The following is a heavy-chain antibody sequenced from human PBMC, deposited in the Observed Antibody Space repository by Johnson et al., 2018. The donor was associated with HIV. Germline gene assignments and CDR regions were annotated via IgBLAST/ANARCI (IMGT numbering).Heavy chain of an antibody. Sequence: QVQLVESGGGLVQPGRSLRLSCAASGLTFSDYDMSWIRQAPGKGLEWVSYISSSGSTIYYADSVAGRFTISRDNAKNSLYLQMNSLRVDDTAIYYCARAYTYGAFDIWGQGTMVTVSS. CDR1: GLTFSDYD. CDR3: ARAYTYGAFDI. J-gene: IGHJ3*02. CDR2: ISSSGSTI. D-gene: IGHD5-18*01. V-gene: IGHV3-11*04.